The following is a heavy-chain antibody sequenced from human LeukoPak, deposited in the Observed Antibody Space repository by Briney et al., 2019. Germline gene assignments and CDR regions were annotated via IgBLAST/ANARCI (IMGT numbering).Heavy chain of an antibody. CDR1: GGSFSGYY. V-gene: IGHV4-34*01. Sequence: PSETLSLTCAVYGGSFSGYYWSWIRQPPGKGLEWIGEINHSGSTNYNPSLKSRVTISVDTSKNQFSPKLSSVTAADTAVYYCARGRLWLEYYYFDYWGQGTLVTVSS. CDR2: INHSGST. J-gene: IGHJ4*02. CDR3: ARGRLWLEYYYFDY. D-gene: IGHD6-19*01.